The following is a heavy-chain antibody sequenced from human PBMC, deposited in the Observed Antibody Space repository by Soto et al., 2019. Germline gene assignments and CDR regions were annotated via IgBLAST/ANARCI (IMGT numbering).Heavy chain of an antibody. D-gene: IGHD6-19*01. CDR3: AHRPHPGIAVAGTNWFDP. V-gene: IGHV2-5*02. CDR2: IYWDDDK. J-gene: IGHJ5*02. Sequence: QITLKESGPTLVKPTQTLTLTCTFSGFSLSTSGVGVGWIRQPPGKALEWLALIYWDDDKRYSPSLKSRLTITKDTSKNQVVLTMTNVDHVDKATYYCAHRPHPGIAVAGTNWFDPWGQGTLVTVSS. CDR1: GFSLSTSGVG.